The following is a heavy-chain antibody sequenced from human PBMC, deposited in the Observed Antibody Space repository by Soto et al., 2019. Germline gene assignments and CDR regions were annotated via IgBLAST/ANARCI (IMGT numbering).Heavy chain of an antibody. CDR1: GLTFGSYW. Sequence: GVSLRLSWAASGLTFGSYWMSWVRQAPGKGLEWLATIKMDASEKKYVDSVKGRFTMSRDNAKNSLYLQMDSLRAEDTAVYYCANDSGYGPGASVIHYFDYWGHGTLVTVSS. CDR2: IKMDASEK. V-gene: IGHV3-7*01. D-gene: IGHD3-10*01. CDR3: ANDSGYGPGASVIHYFDY. J-gene: IGHJ4*01.